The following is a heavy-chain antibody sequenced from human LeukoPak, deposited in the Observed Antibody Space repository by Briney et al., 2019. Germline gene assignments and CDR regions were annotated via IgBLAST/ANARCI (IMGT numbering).Heavy chain of an antibody. V-gene: IGHV3-30*18. CDR1: GFTFSSYS. D-gene: IGHD3-10*01. CDR3: VKDNIRSSWFGES. CDR2: ISYDGSNK. J-gene: IGHJ5*02. Sequence: PGGSLRLSCAASGFTFSSYSMNWVRQAPGKGLEWVAVISYDGSNKYYADSVKGRFTISRDNSKNTLYLQMNSLRAEDTAVYYCVKDNIRSSWFGESWGQGTLVTVSS.